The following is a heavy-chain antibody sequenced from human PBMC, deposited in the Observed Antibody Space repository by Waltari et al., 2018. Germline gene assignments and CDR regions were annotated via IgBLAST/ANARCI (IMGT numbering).Heavy chain of an antibody. CDR3: AREVGPYYYDSSGYYRGVPFDY. CDR1: GGSISSYY. CDR2: IHPSRSP. V-gene: IGHV4-4*07. D-gene: IGHD3-22*01. J-gene: IGHJ4*02. Sequence: QVQLQESGPGLVKPSETLSLTCTVSGGSISSYYWSWIRQPAGKGREWIGRIHPSRSPNYNPSLKSRVTMSGDTSKNQFSLKLSSVTAADTAVYYCAREVGPYYYDSSGYYRGVPFDYWGQGTLVTVSS.